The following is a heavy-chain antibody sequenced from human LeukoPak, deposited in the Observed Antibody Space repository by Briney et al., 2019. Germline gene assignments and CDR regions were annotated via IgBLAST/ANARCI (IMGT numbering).Heavy chain of an antibody. CDR3: ARTPVLGPIDF. V-gene: IGHV3-21*01. D-gene: IGHD3-16*01. CDR1: GFTFTSYT. J-gene: IGHJ4*02. CDR2: ISSGSSFL. Sequence: GGSLRLSCAASGFTFTSYTMNWVRQAPGKGLEWVSSISSGSSFLKYVDSVKGRFTISRDNAMNSLYLQMNSLRAEDTAVYFCARTPVLGPIDFWGQGTLVTVSS.